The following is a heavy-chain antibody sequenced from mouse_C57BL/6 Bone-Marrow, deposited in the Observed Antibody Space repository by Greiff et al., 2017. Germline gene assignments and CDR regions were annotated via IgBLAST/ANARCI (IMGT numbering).Heavy chain of an antibody. D-gene: IGHD1-1*01. Sequence: VQRVESGPGLVAPSQSLSITCTVSGFSLTSYGVDWVRQPPGTGLEWLGVIWGGGSTHYNSAPMSSLRISKDNSKSQVCLKMNSLQTDDTAMYYWAKHMSTTVVRHWYFDVWGTGTTVTVAS. V-gene: IGHV2-9*01. CDR2: IWGGGST. CDR1: GFSLTSYG. J-gene: IGHJ1*03. CDR3: AKHMSTTVVRHWYFDV.